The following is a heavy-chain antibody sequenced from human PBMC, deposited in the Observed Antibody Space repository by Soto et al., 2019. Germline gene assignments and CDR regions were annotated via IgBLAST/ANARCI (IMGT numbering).Heavy chain of an antibody. CDR1: GSTFSNYW. CDR2: INSDGSVS. V-gene: IGHV3-74*02. J-gene: IGHJ6*03. CDR3: ARGDCVGGTCYSLAGSFYYYMDV. D-gene: IGHD2-15*01. Sequence: EVQLVESGGGLVQPGGSLRLSCAASGSTFSNYWMYWVRQAPGKGLEWVSRINSDGSVSSYADSVKGRLTISRDNVKNTLYLQMDSLRAEDTALYYCARGDCVGGTCYSLAGSFYYYMDVWGKGTTVTVFS.